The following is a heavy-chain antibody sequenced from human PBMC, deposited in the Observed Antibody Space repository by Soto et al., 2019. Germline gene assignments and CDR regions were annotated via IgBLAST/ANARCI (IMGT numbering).Heavy chain of an antibody. Sequence: SETLSLTCTVSGGSISSGSHYWNWIRQHPGKGLEWIGYIYYSGSTYYNPSLHSRVIMSVDTSKNQFSLRLSSVTAADTAVYYCARSDYGDYFMDHWGQGTLVTVS. J-gene: IGHJ4*02. V-gene: IGHV4-31*03. CDR2: IYYSGST. CDR3: ARSDYGDYFMDH. D-gene: IGHD4-17*01. CDR1: GGSISSGSHY.